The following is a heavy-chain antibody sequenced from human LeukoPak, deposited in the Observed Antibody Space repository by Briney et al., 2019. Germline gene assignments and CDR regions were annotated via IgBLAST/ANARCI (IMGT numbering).Heavy chain of an antibody. D-gene: IGHD7-27*01. V-gene: IGHV3-21*06. CDR3: ARQGRSYINPNRGWFDP. J-gene: IGHJ5*02. CDR1: GFSFSSYS. CDR2: ISSTGTDN. Sequence: GRSLRLSCEASGFSFSSYSMNWVRQAPGKGLEWVSSISSTGTDNTYADSVTGRFTISRDNPKNSVFLQMNSLRAEDTAVYFCARQGRSYINPNRGWFDPWGRGTLVIVSS.